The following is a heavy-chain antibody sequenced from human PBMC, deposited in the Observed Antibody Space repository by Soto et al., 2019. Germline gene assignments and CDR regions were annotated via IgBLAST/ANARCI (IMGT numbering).Heavy chain of an antibody. CDR1: GYTFTSYG. V-gene: IGHV1-18*01. CDR3: ARAGRGDIWSGTPRFYMDC. Sequence: QVQLVQSGTDVKMPGASVKVSCKASGYTFTSYGVSWVRQAPGQGLEWLGWISPYNGKTNYAQKVQGRVTMTTDTSTTTAYMELRSLRFDDTAVYFWARAGRGDIWSGTPRFYMDCCCKATTVTVSS. CDR2: ISPYNGKT. J-gene: IGHJ6*03. D-gene: IGHD3-3*01.